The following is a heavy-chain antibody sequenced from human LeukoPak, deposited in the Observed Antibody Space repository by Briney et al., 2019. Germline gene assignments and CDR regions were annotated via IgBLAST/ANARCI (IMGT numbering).Heavy chain of an antibody. V-gene: IGHV3-23*01. D-gene: IGHD6-6*01. J-gene: IGHJ4*02. CDR3: AKDLSGSS. Sequence: PGGSLRLSCAASGFTFSSYAVSWVRQAPGKGLEWVSGISDGGVTTYYADSVKGRFTLSRDNTKNTLYLQMNSLRAEDTAVYYCAKDLSGSSWGQGTLVTVSS. CDR1: GFTFSSYA. CDR2: ISDGGVTT.